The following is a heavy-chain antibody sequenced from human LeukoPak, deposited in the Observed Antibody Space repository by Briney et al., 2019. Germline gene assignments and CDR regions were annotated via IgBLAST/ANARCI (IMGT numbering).Heavy chain of an antibody. CDR2: ISWNSGSI. J-gene: IGHJ4*02. CDR1: GFTFDDYA. V-gene: IGHV3-9*03. Sequence: GGSLRLSCAASGFTFDDYAMHWVRHAPGKGLEWVSGISWNSGSIGYADSVEGRFTISRDNAKNSLYLQMNSLRAEDMALYYCAKDLDYGGNSGLDYWGQGTLVTVSS. D-gene: IGHD4-23*01. CDR3: AKDLDYGGNSGLDY.